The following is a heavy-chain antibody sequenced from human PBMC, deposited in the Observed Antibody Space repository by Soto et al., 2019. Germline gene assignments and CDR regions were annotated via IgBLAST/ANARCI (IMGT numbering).Heavy chain of an antibody. CDR1: GFAVGTNY. CDR2: IYSGGST. J-gene: IGHJ4*02. Sequence: GGSQSLVSAASGFAVGTNYMSWVRQAPGKGLEWVSVIYSGGSTFYADSVRGRFTISRDNSKNTVNLQMNSLRAEDTAVYYCARDPWAADYWGQGTLVTVSS. D-gene: IGHD3-16*01. V-gene: IGHV3-66*01. CDR3: ARDPWAADY.